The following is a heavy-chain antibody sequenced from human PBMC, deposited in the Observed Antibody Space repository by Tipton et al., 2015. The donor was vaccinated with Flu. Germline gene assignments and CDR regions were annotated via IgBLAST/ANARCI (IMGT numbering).Heavy chain of an antibody. CDR2: INHSGST. CDR3: ARGPESIVGATGGWFDP. CDR1: GGSFSGYY. Sequence: TLCLTCAVYGGSFSGYYWSWIRQPPGKGLEWIGEINHSGSTNYNPSLKSRVTISVDTSKNQFSLKLSSVTAADTAVYYCARGPESIVGATGGWFDPWGQGTLVTVSS. D-gene: IGHD1-26*01. V-gene: IGHV4-34*01. J-gene: IGHJ5*02.